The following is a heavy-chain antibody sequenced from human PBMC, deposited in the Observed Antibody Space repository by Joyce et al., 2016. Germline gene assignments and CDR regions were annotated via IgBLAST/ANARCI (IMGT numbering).Heavy chain of an antibody. D-gene: IGHD5-18*01. CDR1: GLSFDLHSF. J-gene: IGHJ2*01. Sequence: QVQLQESGPGLVKPSETLSLTCGVSGLSFDLHSFWGWIRQPPGKWLDGIGNVCLHGITHHGPSLKSRGTISMDTSKSHSALNLNSLTAADTAVYFCARRTENVHTPLGSDWYFDVWGRGTLVTVSS. CDR2: VCLHGIT. V-gene: IGHV4-38-2*01. CDR3: ARRTENVHTPLGSDWYFDV.